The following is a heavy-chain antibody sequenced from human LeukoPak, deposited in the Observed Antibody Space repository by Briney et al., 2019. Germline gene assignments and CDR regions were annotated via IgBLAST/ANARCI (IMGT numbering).Heavy chain of an antibody. V-gene: IGHV1-46*01. D-gene: IGHD6-19*01. Sequence: GASVKVSCKASGYTFTSYYIHWVRQAPGQGLEWMGIINPSGGSTSYAQKFQGRVTMTRDTSTSTVYMELSSLRSEDTAVYYCARGGDPIAVAGMEYFQHWGQGTLVTVSS. CDR3: ARGGDPIAVAGMEYFQH. CDR2: INPSGGST. J-gene: IGHJ1*01. CDR1: GYTFTSYY.